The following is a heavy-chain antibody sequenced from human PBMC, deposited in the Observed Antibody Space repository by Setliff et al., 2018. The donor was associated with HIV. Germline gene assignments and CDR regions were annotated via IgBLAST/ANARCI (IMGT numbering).Heavy chain of an antibody. J-gene: IGHJ4*02. CDR2: IYSSGST. D-gene: IGHD1-26*01. Sequence: SETLSLTCTVSGVSISSYYWSWIRQPAGKGLEWIGRIYSSGSTNYNPSLKSRVTISVDTSKHQFSLKLSSVTAADTAVYYCARGDSGSYYTYWGQGTLVTVSS. CDR1: GVSISSYY. V-gene: IGHV4-4*07. CDR3: ARGDSGSYYTY.